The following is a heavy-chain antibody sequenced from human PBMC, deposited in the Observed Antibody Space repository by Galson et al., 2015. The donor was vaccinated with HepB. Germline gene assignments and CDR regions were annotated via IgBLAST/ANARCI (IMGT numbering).Heavy chain of an antibody. CDR3: ARLDTAGDH. Sequence: SVKVSCKASGYTFTRYYIHWVRQAPGQGLEWMALINTGGGSTSYARKFQGRVTVTRDTSTNTAYMEMSSLRSADTAMYYCARLDTAGDHWGQGTLVTVSS. V-gene: IGHV1-46*01. J-gene: IGHJ4*02. CDR2: INTGGGST. CDR1: GYTFTRYY. D-gene: IGHD5-18*01.